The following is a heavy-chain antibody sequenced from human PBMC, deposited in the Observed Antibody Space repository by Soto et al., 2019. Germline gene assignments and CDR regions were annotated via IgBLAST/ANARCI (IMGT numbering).Heavy chain of an antibody. CDR3: ARDLAGGDH. V-gene: IGHV1-46*01. Sequence: QVQLVQSGAEVKKPGASVKVSCKASGYTFTNYYIHWVRQAPGQGLEWMGIINPTSGSTNYGQKFQARVTLTYATSTTTVYMGLRGMRSEETAALYCARDLAGGDHWGPGTLVTVSS. D-gene: IGHD3-3*02. CDR1: GYTFTNYY. CDR2: INPTSGST. J-gene: IGHJ4*02.